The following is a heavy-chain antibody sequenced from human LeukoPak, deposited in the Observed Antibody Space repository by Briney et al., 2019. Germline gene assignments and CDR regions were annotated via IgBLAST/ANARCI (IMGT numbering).Heavy chain of an antibody. D-gene: IGHD1-26*01. CDR1: SDSIDSHY. CDR2: IYYTGST. V-gene: IGHV4-59*11. Sequence: PSETLSLSCAVSSDSIDSHYWSWIRQPPGKGLEWIGHIYYTGSTDYNPTLKSRVTISIDMSKNQFSLRLSSVTAADTAVYYCATTRVGFSYFDYWGQGTLVTVSS. J-gene: IGHJ4*02. CDR3: ATTRVGFSYFDY.